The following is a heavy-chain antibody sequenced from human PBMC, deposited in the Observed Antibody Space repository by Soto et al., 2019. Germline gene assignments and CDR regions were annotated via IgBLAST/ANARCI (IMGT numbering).Heavy chain of an antibody. V-gene: IGHV1-24*01. CDR3: ATSSYSSGSDAFDI. D-gene: IGHD6-19*01. J-gene: IGHJ3*02. Sequence: ASVKVSCKVSGYTLTELSMHWVRQAPGKGLEWMGGFDPEDGETIYAQKFQGRVTMTEDTSTDTAYMELSSLRSEDTAAYYCATSSYSSGSDAFDIWGQGTMVTVSS. CDR1: GYTLTELS. CDR2: FDPEDGET.